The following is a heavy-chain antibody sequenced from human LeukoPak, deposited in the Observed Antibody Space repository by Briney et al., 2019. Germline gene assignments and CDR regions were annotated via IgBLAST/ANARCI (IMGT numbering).Heavy chain of an antibody. V-gene: IGHV3-23*01. J-gene: IGHJ5*02. D-gene: IGHD3-22*01. Sequence: GGSLRLSCAASGFTFSSYAMSWVRQAPGKGLEWVSAISSSSGSTYYADSVKGRFTISRDNSKNTLYLQMNSLRAEDTAVYYCAKDPYYYDSSGPSYNWFDPWGQGTLVTVSS. CDR1: GFTFSSYA. CDR3: AKDPYYYDSSGPSYNWFDP. CDR2: ISSSSGST.